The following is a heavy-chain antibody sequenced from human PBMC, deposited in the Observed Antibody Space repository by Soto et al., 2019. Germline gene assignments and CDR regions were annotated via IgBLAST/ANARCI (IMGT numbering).Heavy chain of an antibody. CDR3: ARRPWLSGYYDY. CDR1: GYSFFSHW. V-gene: IGHV5-51*01. CDR2: IYPADSET. Sequence: PGESLKISCKGSGYSFFSHWIGWVRQMPGKGLEWVGIIYPADSETRYSPSFQGQVTFSVDKSINTAYLQWSSLKASDAAMYYCARRPWLSGYYDYWGQGTLVTVSS. J-gene: IGHJ4*02. D-gene: IGHD3-22*01.